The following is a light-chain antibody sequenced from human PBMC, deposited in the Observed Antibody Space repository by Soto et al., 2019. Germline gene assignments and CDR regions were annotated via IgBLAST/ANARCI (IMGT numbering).Light chain of an antibody. CDR2: DAS. J-gene: IGKJ4*01. Sequence: EVVLTQSPATLSLSPGERATLSCRASHSVSNVLAWYQQKPGQAPRLLIYDASNRATGIPARFSGSGSGTDFTLTISSLEPEDFAFYYCQQRNNWLTFGGGTKVEIK. CDR3: QQRNNWLT. CDR1: HSVSNV. V-gene: IGKV3-11*01.